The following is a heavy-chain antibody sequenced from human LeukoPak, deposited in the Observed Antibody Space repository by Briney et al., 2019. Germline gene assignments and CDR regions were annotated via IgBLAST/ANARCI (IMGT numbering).Heavy chain of an antibody. CDR1: GGSISSYY. J-gene: IGHJ6*03. CDR2: IYYSGST. CDR3: ARAVAVASYYYYMDV. V-gene: IGHV4-59*01. Sequence: SETLSLTCTVSGGSISSYYWSWLRQPPGKGVEWMGYIYYSGSTNYTPSLKSRVTISADTSKNHFSLKLSSVTAADTAVYYCARAVAVASYYYYMDVWGKGTTVTVSS. D-gene: IGHD6-19*01.